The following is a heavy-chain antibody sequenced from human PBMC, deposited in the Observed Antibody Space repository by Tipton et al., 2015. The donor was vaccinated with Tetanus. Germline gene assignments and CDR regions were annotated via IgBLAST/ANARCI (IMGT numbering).Heavy chain of an antibody. Sequence: TLSLTCAVSGVSIRSSTYFWGWIRQPPGKALEWIGHIFYTGSSHYNPSFKSRVTMSVDTSKNQFSLNPTSVTAADTAVYFCARGLPREPSYLDYWGQGKQVTVSS. CDR3: ARGLPREPSYLDY. J-gene: IGHJ4*02. V-gene: IGHV4-39*01. CDR2: IFYTGSS. CDR1: GVSIRSSTYF. D-gene: IGHD1-26*01.